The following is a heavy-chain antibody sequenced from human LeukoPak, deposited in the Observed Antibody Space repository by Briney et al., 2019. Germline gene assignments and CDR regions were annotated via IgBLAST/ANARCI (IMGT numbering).Heavy chain of an antibody. V-gene: IGHV1-69*06. Sequence: SVKVSCKASGYTFTSYGISWVRQAPGQGLEWMGGIIPIFGTANYAQKFQGRVTITADKSTSTAYMELSSLRSEDTAVYYCARDLICGGSCLNGGWGQGTLVTVSS. CDR3: ARDLICGGSCLNGG. D-gene: IGHD2-15*01. CDR2: IIPIFGTA. CDR1: GYTFTSYG. J-gene: IGHJ4*02.